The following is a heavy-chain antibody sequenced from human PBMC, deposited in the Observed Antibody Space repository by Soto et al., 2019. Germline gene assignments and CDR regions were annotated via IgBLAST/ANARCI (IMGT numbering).Heavy chain of an antibody. CDR3: ARGPLVVLNYFES. J-gene: IGHJ4*02. CDR2: IFPLTDIP. CDR1: GGTFRNYP. Sequence: QVQLVQSGTEVKKPGSSVKVSCKASGGTFRNYPINWVRQAPGQGLEWMGSIFPLTDIPDYAQNFQARLTISADKSTSTDYKELSSLTSDDTAMYFCARGPLVVLNYFESWGQGTLVTVS. V-gene: IGHV1-69*02.